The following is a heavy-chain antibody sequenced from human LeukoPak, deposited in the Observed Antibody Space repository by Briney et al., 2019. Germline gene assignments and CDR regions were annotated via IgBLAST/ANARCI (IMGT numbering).Heavy chain of an antibody. D-gene: IGHD2-2*01. V-gene: IGHV3-30-3*01. CDR3: ARDPTDCSTTSCYYYYYYYGMDV. CDR1: GFTFSSYA. CDR2: ISYDGSNK. Sequence: GRSLRLSCAASGFTFSSYAMHWVRQAPGKGLEWVAVISYDGSNKYYADSVKGRFTISRDNSKNTLYLQMNSLRTEDTAVYYCARDPTDCSTTSCYYYYYYYGMDVWGQGTTVTVSS. J-gene: IGHJ6*02.